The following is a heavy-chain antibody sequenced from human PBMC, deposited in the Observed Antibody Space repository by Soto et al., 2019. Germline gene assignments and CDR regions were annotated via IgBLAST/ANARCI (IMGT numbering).Heavy chain of an antibody. CDR2: IYYSGST. CDR3: ARDAHERSGWWGNDWFDP. CDR1: GGSISSSSYY. V-gene: IGHV4-39*07. D-gene: IGHD6-19*01. Sequence: QLQLQESGPGLVKPSETLSLTCTVSGGSISSSSYYWGWIRQPPGKGLEWIGSIYYSGSTNYNPSLKSRVTISVDTSKNQFSLKLSSVTAADTAVYYCARDAHERSGWWGNDWFDPWGQGTLVTVSS. J-gene: IGHJ5*02.